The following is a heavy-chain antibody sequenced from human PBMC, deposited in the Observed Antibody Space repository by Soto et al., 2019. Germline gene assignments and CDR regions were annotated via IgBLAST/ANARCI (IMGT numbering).Heavy chain of an antibody. CDR1: GGSSSSSSYY. V-gene: IGHV4-39*01. CDR2: IYYSGST. D-gene: IGHD3-10*01. CDR3: ARLLGRFVELYYYYGMHV. J-gene: IGHJ6*02. Sequence: SEALSLTCIVSGGSSSSSSYYWGWIRQPPGKGLEWIGSIYYSGSTYYNPSLKSRVTISVDTSKNQFSLKLSSVTAADTAVYYCARLLGRFVELYYYYGMHVWGPVTTVTVS.